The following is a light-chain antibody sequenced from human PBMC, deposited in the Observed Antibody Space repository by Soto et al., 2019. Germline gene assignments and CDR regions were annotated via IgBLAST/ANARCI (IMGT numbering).Light chain of an antibody. CDR3: SSYVGRNNVL. CDR1: SSDVGGHNY. V-gene: IGLV2-8*01. J-gene: IGLJ2*01. Sequence: QSALTQPPSASGSPGQSVTISCTVTSSDVGGHNYVSWYQQHPGKAPKLMIYEVIKRPSGVPDRFSGSKSGNTASLTVSGLQAEDEADYYCSSYVGRNNVLFGGETKLTVL. CDR2: EVI.